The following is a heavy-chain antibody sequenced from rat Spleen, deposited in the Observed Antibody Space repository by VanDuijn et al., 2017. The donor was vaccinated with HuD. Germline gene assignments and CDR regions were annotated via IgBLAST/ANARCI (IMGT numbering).Heavy chain of an antibody. J-gene: IGHJ4*01. D-gene: IGHD1-10*01. Sequence: EVQLVESDGGLVQPGRSLKVSRAASGFTFSDYYMTWVRQAPTKGLEWVATISYDGSSTYYRDSVKGRFTISRDNAKSTLYLQMDSLRSEDTATYYCARWPYNNLYVMDAWGQGASVTVSS. V-gene: IGHV5-29*01. CDR3: ARWPYNNLYVMDA. CDR1: GFTFSDYY. CDR2: ISYDGSST.